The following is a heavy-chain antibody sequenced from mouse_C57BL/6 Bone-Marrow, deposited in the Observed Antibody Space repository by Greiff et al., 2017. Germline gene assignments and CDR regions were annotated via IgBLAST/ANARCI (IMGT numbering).Heavy chain of an antibody. CDR2: LSNLAYSI. Sequence: EVKLMESGGGLVQPGGSLKLSCAASGFTFSDYGMAWVRQAPRKGPEWVAFLSNLAYSIYYADTVTGRFTISRANAKNTLYLEMSSLRSEDTAMYYCARRYGYVDYWGQGTSVTVSS. J-gene: IGHJ4*01. CDR1: GFTFSDYG. V-gene: IGHV5-15*01. CDR3: ARRYGYVDY. D-gene: IGHD2-2*01.